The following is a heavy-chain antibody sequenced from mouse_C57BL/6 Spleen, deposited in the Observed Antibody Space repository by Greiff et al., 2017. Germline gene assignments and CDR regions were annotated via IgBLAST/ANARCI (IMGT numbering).Heavy chain of an antibody. V-gene: IGHV3-6*01. CDR2: ISYDGSN. Sequence: EVKLVESGPGLVKPSQSLSLTCSVTGYSITSGYYWNWIRQFPGNKLEWMGYISYDGSNNYNPSLKNRISITRDTSKNQFFLKLNSVTTEDTATYYCAREGKIPAMDYWGQGTSVTVSS. CDR1: GYSITSGYY. CDR3: AREGKIPAMDY. J-gene: IGHJ4*01.